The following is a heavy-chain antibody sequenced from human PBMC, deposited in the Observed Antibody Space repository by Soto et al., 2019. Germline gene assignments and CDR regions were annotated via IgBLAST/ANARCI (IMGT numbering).Heavy chain of an antibody. D-gene: IGHD1-26*01. Sequence: LRHSCPASEVTFSSCGMSRVSQAPGRGLEFISALSDSGGNTYYADSVKGRFTISRDNSKDTLYLQMNNLRVEDTALYYCAKEMGAGKPFDYWGQGILVTVSS. CDR3: AKEMGAGKPFDY. V-gene: IGHV3-23*01. J-gene: IGHJ4*02. CDR2: LSDSGGNT. CDR1: EVTFSSCG.